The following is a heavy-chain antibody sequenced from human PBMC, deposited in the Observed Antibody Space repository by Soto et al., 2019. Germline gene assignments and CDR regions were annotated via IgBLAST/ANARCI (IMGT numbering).Heavy chain of an antibody. CDR3: ASFGGSIRYFDY. V-gene: IGHV4-34*01. CDR2: MNHSGST. J-gene: IGHJ4*02. D-gene: IGHD1-26*01. Sequence: QVQLQQWGAGLLKPSETLSLTCAVYGGSFSGYYWSWIRQPPGKGLEWIGEMNHSGSTNYNPSLKSRFTISVDTSNNQLSLKLSSVTAADTAVYYCASFGGSIRYFDYWGQVTLVTGSS. CDR1: GGSFSGYY.